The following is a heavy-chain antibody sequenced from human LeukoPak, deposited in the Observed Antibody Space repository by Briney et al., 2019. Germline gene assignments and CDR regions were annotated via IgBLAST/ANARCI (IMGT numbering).Heavy chain of an antibody. D-gene: IGHD3-3*01. CDR1: GGSNSSSSYY. Sequence: SETLSLTCTVSGGSNSSSSYYWGWIRQPPGKGLEWIGSIYYSGSTYYNPSLKSRVTISVDTSKNQFSLKLSSVTAADTAVYYCARSTYYDFWSGYFIWGQGTMVTVSS. CDR3: ARSTYYDFWSGYFI. J-gene: IGHJ3*02. CDR2: IYYSGST. V-gene: IGHV4-39*01.